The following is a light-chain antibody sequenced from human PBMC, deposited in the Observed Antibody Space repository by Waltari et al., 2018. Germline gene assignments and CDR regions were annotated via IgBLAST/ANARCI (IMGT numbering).Light chain of an antibody. V-gene: IGKV3-20*01. Sequence: EIVLTQSPGTLSVSPGASATLSCRTRQSLDSFYISWYQPKPGQAPRLIILGASSRATGVPDRFSGSGSGTHFTLTISRLEPEDFAVYYCQQYGAARYTFGPGTRLDLK. CDR3: QQYGAARYT. CDR2: GAS. CDR1: QSLDSFY. J-gene: IGKJ3*01.